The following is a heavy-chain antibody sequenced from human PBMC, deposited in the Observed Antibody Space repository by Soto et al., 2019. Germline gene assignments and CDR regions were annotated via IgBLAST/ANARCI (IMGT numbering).Heavy chain of an antibody. J-gene: IGHJ3*02. CDR3: ARELLLDWGFGASAFDI. Sequence: QVQLVQSGAEVKKPGASVKVACKASGYTFTSYGISWVRQAPGQGLERMGWISGYNGNTNYAQKLQGRGTMTTDTSTSTAYMELRSLRPDDTAVYYCARELLLDWGFGASAFDIWGQGTMVTVSS. V-gene: IGHV1-18*01. CDR2: ISGYNGNT. CDR1: GYTFTSYG. D-gene: IGHD2-15*01.